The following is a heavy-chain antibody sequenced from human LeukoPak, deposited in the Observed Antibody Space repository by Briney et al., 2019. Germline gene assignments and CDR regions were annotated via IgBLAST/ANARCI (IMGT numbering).Heavy chain of an antibody. V-gene: IGHV3-74*01. J-gene: IGHJ4*02. CDR3: ARRIAAAAAPYYFDY. D-gene: IGHD6-13*01. Sequence: GGSLRLSSAASGFTFSSYWMHWVRQAPGKGLLWVSRINSDGSSTSYADSVKGRFTISRDNAKNTLYLQMNSLRAEDTAVYYCARRIAAAAAPYYFDYWGQGTLVTVSS. CDR2: INSDGSST. CDR1: GFTFSSYW.